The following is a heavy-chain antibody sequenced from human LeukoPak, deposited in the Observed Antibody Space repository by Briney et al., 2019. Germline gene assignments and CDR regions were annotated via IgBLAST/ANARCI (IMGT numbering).Heavy chain of an antibody. Sequence: SETLSLTCTVSGGSVSSGSYYWSWIRQPPGKGLEWIGYIYYSGSTNYSPSLKSRVTISVDTSRNQFSLKLSSVTAADTAVYYCARETHYYGSGSYSDYWGQGTLVTVSS. J-gene: IGHJ4*02. CDR2: IYYSGST. V-gene: IGHV4-61*01. D-gene: IGHD3-10*01. CDR1: GGSVSSGSYY. CDR3: ARETHYYGSGSYSDY.